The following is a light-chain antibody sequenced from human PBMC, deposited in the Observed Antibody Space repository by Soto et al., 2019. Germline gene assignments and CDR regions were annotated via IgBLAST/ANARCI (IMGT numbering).Light chain of an antibody. CDR2: AAS. J-gene: IGKJ4*01. CDR1: QSVGGD. CDR3: QQSYSTLALT. Sequence: IQMTQSPASLSASVGDRVTITCRASQSVGGDLNWYQQKPGKAPKLLIYAASSLQSGVPSRFSGSGSGTDFTLTISSLQPEDFATYYCQQSYSTLALTFGGGTKVDIK. V-gene: IGKV1-39*01.